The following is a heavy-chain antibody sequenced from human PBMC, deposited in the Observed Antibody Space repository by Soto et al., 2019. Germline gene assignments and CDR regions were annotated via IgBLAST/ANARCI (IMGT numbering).Heavy chain of an antibody. J-gene: IGHJ4*02. CDR3: AREYYYDSRGYSAY. D-gene: IGHD3-22*01. V-gene: IGHV4-59*01. CDR2: IYYSGST. Sequence: SETLSLTCTVSGGSISSYYWSWIRQPPGKGLEWIGYIYYSGSTNYNPSLKSRVTISVDTSKNQFSLKLSSVTAADTAVYYCAREYYYDSRGYSAYWGQGTLVTVSS. CDR1: GGSISSYY.